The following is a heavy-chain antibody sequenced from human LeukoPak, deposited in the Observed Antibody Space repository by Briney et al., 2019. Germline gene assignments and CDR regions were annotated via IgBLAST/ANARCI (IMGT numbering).Heavy chain of an antibody. CDR2: INPNSGGT. J-gene: IGHJ5*02. D-gene: IGHD5-18*01. Sequence: ASVKVSCKASGYTFTGYFMHWVRQAPGQGLEWMGWINPNSGGTNFAQKFQGRVTMTRDTSISTVYMELSILRSDDTAVYYCASLRMVTATNWFDPWGQGTLVTVSS. CDR1: GYTFTGYF. V-gene: IGHV1-2*02. CDR3: ASLRMVTATNWFDP.